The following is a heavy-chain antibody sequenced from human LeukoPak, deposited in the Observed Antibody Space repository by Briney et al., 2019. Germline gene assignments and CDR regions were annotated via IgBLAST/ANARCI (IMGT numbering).Heavy chain of an antibody. CDR3: ASNIVVVPAAMRFGAFDI. J-gene: IGHJ3*02. V-gene: IGHV1-46*01. Sequence: ASVKVSCKASGYTFTSYYMHWVRQAPGQGLEWMGIINPSGGSTSYAQKFQGRVTMTRDTSTSTVYMELSSLRSEDTAVYYCASNIVVVPAAMRFGAFDIWGQGTMVTVSS. CDR2: INPSGGST. CDR1: GYTFTSYY. D-gene: IGHD2-2*01.